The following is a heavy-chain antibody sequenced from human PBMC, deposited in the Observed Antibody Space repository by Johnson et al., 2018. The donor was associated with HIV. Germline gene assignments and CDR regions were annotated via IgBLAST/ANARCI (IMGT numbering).Heavy chain of an antibody. CDR3: ARDRPSKWLRSNDDAFDI. CDR2: IGPAADT. V-gene: IGHV3-13*01. J-gene: IGHJ3*02. D-gene: IGHD5-12*01. CDR1: GITFSSYA. Sequence: VQLVESGGGVVQPGRSLRLSCAASGITFSSYAMHWVRQATGKGLESVSPIGPAADTYYPGSVKGRFTVSRENAKNSLYLQMNSLRAGDTAVFYCARDRPSKWLRSNDDAFDIWGQGTMVTVSS.